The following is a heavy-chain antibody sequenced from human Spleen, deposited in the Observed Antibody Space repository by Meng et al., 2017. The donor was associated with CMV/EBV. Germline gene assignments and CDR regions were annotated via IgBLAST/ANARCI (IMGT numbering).Heavy chain of an antibody. CDR1: GSFSGYY. Sequence: GSFSGYYWSWIRQPPGKGLEWIGEINHSGSTNYNPSLKSRVTISVDTSKNQFSLKLSSVTAADTAVYYCARGRFTMVRGVMVCWFDPWGQGTLVTVSS. CDR3: ARGRFTMVRGVMVCWFDP. J-gene: IGHJ5*02. V-gene: IGHV4-34*01. CDR2: INHSGST. D-gene: IGHD3-10*01.